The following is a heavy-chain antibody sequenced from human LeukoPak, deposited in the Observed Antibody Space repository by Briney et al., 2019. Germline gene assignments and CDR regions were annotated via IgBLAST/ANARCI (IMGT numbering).Heavy chain of an antibody. CDR2: IKQDGSKK. D-gene: IGHD5-24*01. Sequence: GGSLRLSCVASGFPFSSYWMTWVRQAPGKGLEWVANIKQDGSKKSYVDSVEGRFTISRDNAKNSLYLQMNSLRAEDTAIYYCTRVGYIDEGIDYWGQGTLVTVSS. CDR3: TRVGYIDEGIDY. J-gene: IGHJ4*02. V-gene: IGHV3-7*04. CDR1: GFPFSSYW.